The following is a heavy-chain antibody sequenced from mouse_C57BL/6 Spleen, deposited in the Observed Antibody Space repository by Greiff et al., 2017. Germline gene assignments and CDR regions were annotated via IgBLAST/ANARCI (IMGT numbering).Heavy chain of an antibody. Sequence: QVQLQQPGAELVKPGASVKLSCKASGYTFTSYWMHWVKQRPGQGLEWIGMIHPNSGSTNYNEKFKSKATLTVVKSSSTAYMQLISLTSADSAVYYCVYDYDALVHVGGTGTTVTVSS. CDR3: VYDYDALVHV. V-gene: IGHV1-64*01. CDR1: GYTFTSYW. CDR2: IHPNSGST. D-gene: IGHD2-4*01. J-gene: IGHJ1*03.